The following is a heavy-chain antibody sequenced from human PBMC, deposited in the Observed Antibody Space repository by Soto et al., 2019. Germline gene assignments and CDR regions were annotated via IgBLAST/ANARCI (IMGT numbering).Heavy chain of an antibody. CDR3: VKVIYIWDTTQYMXV. D-gene: IGHD3-16*01. J-gene: IGHJ6*03. Sequence: GGSLRLSCAASGFTFSSYGMHWVRQAPGKGLEWVAVISYDGSNKYYADSVKGRFTISRDNSKNTLYLQMNSLRAEDTAVYYCVKVIYIWDTTQYMXVWGKGTTVTVSS. CDR2: ISYDGSNK. V-gene: IGHV3-30*18. CDR1: GFTFSSYG.